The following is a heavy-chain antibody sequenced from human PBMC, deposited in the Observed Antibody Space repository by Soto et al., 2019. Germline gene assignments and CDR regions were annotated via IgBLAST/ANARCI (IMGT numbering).Heavy chain of an antibody. CDR1: GGSFKSGSYS. CDR2: IYYTGIT. Sequence: SETLSLSCTVSGGSFKSGSYSWSWIRQPPGKGLEWIGYIYYTGITYYNPSLMSRVTISIDTPKNQFSLKLTSLTAADTAVYYCARDHRLAPYYIDYWGQGTMVTVSS. J-gene: IGHJ4*02. CDR3: ARDHRLAPYYIDY. D-gene: IGHD2-21*01. V-gene: IGHV4-31*03.